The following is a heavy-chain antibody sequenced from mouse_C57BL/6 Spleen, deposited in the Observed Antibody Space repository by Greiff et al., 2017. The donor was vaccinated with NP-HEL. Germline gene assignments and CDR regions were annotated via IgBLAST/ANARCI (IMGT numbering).Heavy chain of an antibody. V-gene: IGHV1-52*01. CDR2: IDPSDSET. CDR3: ARDDYDGEYAMDY. J-gene: IGHJ4*01. CDR1: GYTFTSYW. D-gene: IGHD2-4*01. Sequence: QVQLQQPGAELVRPGSSVKLSCKASGYTFTSYWMHWVKQRPIQGLEWIGNIDPSDSETHYNQKFKDKATLTVDKSSSTAYMQLSSLTSEDSAVYYCARDDYDGEYAMDYWGQGTSVTVSS.